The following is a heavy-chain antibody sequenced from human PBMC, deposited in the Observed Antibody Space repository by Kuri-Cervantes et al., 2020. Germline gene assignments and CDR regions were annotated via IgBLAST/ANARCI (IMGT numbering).Heavy chain of an antibody. CDR2: MAHDDENNK. J-gene: IGHJ5*02. D-gene: IGHD2-2*01. CDR1: GFTFSTSV. Sequence: GESLKISCAASGFTFSTSVIHRVRQAPDKGLEWLAVMAHDDENNKSYADSVKGRFTISRDNAKNSLYLQMNSLRAEDTAVYYCARARYSSTSCYVTWGQGTLVTVSS. V-gene: IGHV3-30*07. CDR3: ARARYSSTSCYVT.